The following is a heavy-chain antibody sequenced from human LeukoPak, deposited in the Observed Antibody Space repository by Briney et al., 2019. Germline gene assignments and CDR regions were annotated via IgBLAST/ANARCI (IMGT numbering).Heavy chain of an antibody. CDR2: ISGSGGST. Sequence: PGGSLRLSCAASGFTFSSYSMNWVRQAPGKGLEWVSAISGSGGSTYYADSVKGRFTISRDNSKNTLYLQMNSLRAEDTAVYYCAKEMSYYDAFDIWGQGTMVTVSS. V-gene: IGHV3-23*01. D-gene: IGHD1-26*01. CDR1: GFTFSSYS. CDR3: AKEMSYYDAFDI. J-gene: IGHJ3*02.